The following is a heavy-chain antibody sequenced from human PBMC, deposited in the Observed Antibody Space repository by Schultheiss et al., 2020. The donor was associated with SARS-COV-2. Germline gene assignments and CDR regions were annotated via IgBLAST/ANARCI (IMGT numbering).Heavy chain of an antibody. Sequence: GGSLRLSCAASGFTFSSYSMNWVRQAPGKGLEWVSYISSSSSTIYYADSVKGRFTISRDNAKNSLYLQMNSLRAEDTAVYYCARDLGKRWLQLDYWGQGTLVTVSS. CDR1: GFTFSSYS. J-gene: IGHJ4*02. CDR2: ISSSSSTI. V-gene: IGHV3-48*01. D-gene: IGHD5-24*01. CDR3: ARDLGKRWLQLDY.